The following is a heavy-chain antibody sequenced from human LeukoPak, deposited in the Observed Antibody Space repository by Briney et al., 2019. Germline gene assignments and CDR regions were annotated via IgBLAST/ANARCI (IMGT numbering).Heavy chain of an antibody. CDR2: INPNSGGT. Sequence: ALVKVSCKASGYTFTGYYMHWVRPAPGQGLEWMGWINPNSGGTNYAQRFQGRVTMTRDTSISTAYMELSRLRSDDTAVYYCARDSVDCSSTSCLLDYYYYGMDVWGQGTTVTVSS. CDR3: ARDSVDCSSTSCLLDYYYYGMDV. V-gene: IGHV1-2*02. J-gene: IGHJ6*02. CDR1: GYTFTGYY. D-gene: IGHD2-2*01.